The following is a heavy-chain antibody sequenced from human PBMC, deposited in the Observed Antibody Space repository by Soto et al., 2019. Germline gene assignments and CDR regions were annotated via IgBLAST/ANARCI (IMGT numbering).Heavy chain of an antibody. CDR3: ARAEVKRLQPRYYYMDV. D-gene: IGHD4-4*01. CDR1: GSTSGSNT. V-gene: IGHV3-21*01. J-gene: IGHJ6*03. CDR2: ISSSSIYI. Sequence: EVQLVESGGGLVKPGGPWGSPVPPSGSTSGSNTRTGFPRPPGRGWEWFSPISSSSIYIYYADSVKGRFTISRDNAKNSLYLQMNSLRAEDTAVYYCARAEVKRLQPRYYYMDVWGKGTTVTVSS.